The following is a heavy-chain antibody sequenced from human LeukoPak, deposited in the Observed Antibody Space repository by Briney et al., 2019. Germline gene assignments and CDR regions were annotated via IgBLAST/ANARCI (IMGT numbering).Heavy chain of an antibody. V-gene: IGHV1-2*02. Sequence: RASVKVSCKASGYTFTGYYMHWVRQAPGQGLEWMGWINPNSGGTNYAQKFQGRVTMTRDTSISTAYMELSRLRSDDTAVYYCARSSSVTIPGYYFDYWGQGTLVTVSS. J-gene: IGHJ4*02. D-gene: IGHD2-21*01. CDR1: GYTFTGYY. CDR3: ARSSSVTIPGYYFDY. CDR2: INPNSGGT.